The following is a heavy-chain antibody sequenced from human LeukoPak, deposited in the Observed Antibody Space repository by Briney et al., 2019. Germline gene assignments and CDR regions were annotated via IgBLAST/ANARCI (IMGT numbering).Heavy chain of an antibody. Sequence: PSETLSLTCAVYGGSFSGYYWSWIRQPPGKGLEWIGEINHSGSTNYNPSLKSRVTISLDTSKNQFSLKLSSVTAADTAVYYCARAAFYCSSTSCYSTFDIWGQGTMVTVSS. D-gene: IGHD2-2*02. CDR3: ARAAFYCSSTSCYSTFDI. CDR2: INHSGST. J-gene: IGHJ3*02. CDR1: GGSFSGYY. V-gene: IGHV4-34*01.